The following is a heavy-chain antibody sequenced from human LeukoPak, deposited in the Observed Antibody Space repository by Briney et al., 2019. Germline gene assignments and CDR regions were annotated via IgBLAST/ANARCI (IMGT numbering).Heavy chain of an antibody. D-gene: IGHD3-3*01. CDR3: AREELRFLEWPLYYYMDV. J-gene: IGHJ6*03. CDR1: GGTFSSYT. Sequence: SVKVSCKASGGTFSSYTISWVRQAPGQGLEWMGSLIPILGTANYAQKFQGRVTITADESTSTAYMELSSLRSEDTAVYYCAREELRFLEWPLYYYMDVWGKGTTVTVSS. V-gene: IGHV1-69*08. CDR2: LIPILGTA.